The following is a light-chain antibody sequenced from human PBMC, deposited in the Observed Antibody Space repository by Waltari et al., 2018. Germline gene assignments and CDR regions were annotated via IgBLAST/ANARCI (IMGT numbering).Light chain of an antibody. V-gene: IGLV3-19*01. CDR1: SLRSSY. J-gene: IGLJ2*01. CDR2: AKN. CDR3: NSRDRSGNHLV. Sequence: SSELTQDPAVSVALGQTVRITCQGDSLRSSYASWYQQKPGQAPVLVMYAKNNRPSGIPDRFSGSRSGNTASLSITGAQAEDEADYYCNSRDRSGNHLVFGGGTTLTVL.